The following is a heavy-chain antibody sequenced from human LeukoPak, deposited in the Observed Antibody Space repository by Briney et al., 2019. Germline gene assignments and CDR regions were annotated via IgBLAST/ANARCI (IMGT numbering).Heavy chain of an antibody. CDR3: ARDPSGWDYFDY. V-gene: IGHV3-30-3*01. D-gene: IGHD6-19*01. CDR2: ISYDGSNK. Sequence: PGGSPRLSCTAPGFTFSSYAMHWVRQAPGKGLEWVAVISYDGSNKYYADSVKGRFTISRDNSKNTLYLQMNSLRAEDTAMYYCARDPSGWDYFDYWGQGTLVTVSS. CDR1: GFTFSSYA. J-gene: IGHJ4*02.